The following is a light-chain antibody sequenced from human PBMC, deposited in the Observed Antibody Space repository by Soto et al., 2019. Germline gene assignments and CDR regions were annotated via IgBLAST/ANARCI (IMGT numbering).Light chain of an antibody. V-gene: IGLV3-25*02. Sequence: SYELTQPPSLSVSPGQTAKITCSGGALPKQYVHWYQQRPGQAPVVVIYKDTERPSGIPERFSGSTSGTTVTLTISGVQADDEAVYYCQSTGTSDASVVLGGGTKLTVL. CDR1: ALPKQY. CDR3: QSTGTSDASVV. J-gene: IGLJ2*01. CDR2: KDT.